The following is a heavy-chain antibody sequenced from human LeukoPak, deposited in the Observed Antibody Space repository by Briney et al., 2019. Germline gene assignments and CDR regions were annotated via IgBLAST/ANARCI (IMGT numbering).Heavy chain of an antibody. Sequence: ASVKVSCKASGYTFTSYYMHWVRQAPGQGLEWMGIINPSGGSTSYAQKFQGRVTMTRDMSTSTVYMELSSLRSEDTAVYYCARATTPRSTTENWFDPWGQGTLVTVSS. CDR1: GYTFTSYY. CDR3: ARATTPRSTTENWFDP. D-gene: IGHD1-26*01. J-gene: IGHJ5*02. CDR2: INPSGGST. V-gene: IGHV1-46*01.